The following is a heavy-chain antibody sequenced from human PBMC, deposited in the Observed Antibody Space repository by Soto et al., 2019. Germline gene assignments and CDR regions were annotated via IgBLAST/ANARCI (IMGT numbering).Heavy chain of an antibody. CDR1: GFTFKNHA. V-gene: IGHV3-30*18. J-gene: IGHJ3*02. CDR2: ISYDGSNK. Sequence: QGQLVESGGDAVQPGRSLRLSCVGSGFTFKNHAMHWVRLAPGQGLEWVAYISYDGSNKAYGDSVQGRFTISRDNSKNTVILQMNSLRVDDTGVFHCAKEGRSYDDFWSGSIGSFDIWGLGTTVTVS. D-gene: IGHD3-3*01. CDR3: AKEGRSYDDFWSGSIGSFDI.